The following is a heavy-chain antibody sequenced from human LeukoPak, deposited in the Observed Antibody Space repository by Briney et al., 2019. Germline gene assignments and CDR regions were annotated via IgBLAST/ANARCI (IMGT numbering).Heavy chain of an antibody. CDR2: IYYSGST. D-gene: IGHD3-10*01. CDR3: ARSYYYGSGSYPG. V-gene: IGHV4-59*12. J-gene: IGHJ4*02. Sequence: SETLSLTCTVSGGSISSYYWSWIRQPPGKGLEWIGYIYYSGSTNYNPSLKSRVTISVDTSKNQFSLKLSSVTAADTAVYYCARSYYYGSGSYPGWGQGTLVTVSS. CDR1: GGSISSYY.